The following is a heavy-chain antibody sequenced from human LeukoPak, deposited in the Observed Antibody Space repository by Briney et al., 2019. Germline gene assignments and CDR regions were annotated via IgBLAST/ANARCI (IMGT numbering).Heavy chain of an antibody. CDR2: IYFIGST. Sequence: SETLPLTCTVAGASISSESYYWGWIRQPPGKRLEWIGSIYFIGSTYYNPSLKSRVTVSLDTPNNQFSLKLSSATAADTAVYYCVRHKRHGSGRQIDAVDVWGQGTMVIVSS. J-gene: IGHJ3*01. V-gene: IGHV4-39*01. CDR3: VRHKRHGSGRQIDAVDV. D-gene: IGHD3-10*01. CDR1: GASISSESYY.